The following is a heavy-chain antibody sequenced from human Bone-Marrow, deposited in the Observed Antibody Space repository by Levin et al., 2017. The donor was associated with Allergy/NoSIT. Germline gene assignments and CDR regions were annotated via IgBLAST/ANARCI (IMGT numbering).Heavy chain of an antibody. Sequence: PGESLKISCKASGYTFTGYYMHWVRQAPGQGLEWMGWINPNSGDTHYAQKFQGRVTMIRDTSISTAYMEVNRLRSDDTAVYYCARDGTDRGERGFYVWGQGTTVTVSS. J-gene: IGHJ6*02. V-gene: IGHV1-2*02. CDR2: INPNSGDT. CDR1: GYTFTGYY. D-gene: IGHD3-10*01. CDR3: ARDGTDRGERGFYV.